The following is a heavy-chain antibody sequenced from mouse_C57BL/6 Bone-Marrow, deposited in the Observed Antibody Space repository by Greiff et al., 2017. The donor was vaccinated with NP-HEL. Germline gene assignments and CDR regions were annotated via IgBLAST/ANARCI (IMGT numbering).Heavy chain of an antibody. CDR2: IHPNSGST. CDR1: GYTFTSYW. Sequence: QVQLQQPGAELVKPGASVKLSCKASGYTFTSYWMHWVKQRPGQGLEWIGMIHPNSGSTNYNEKFKSKATLTVDKSSSTAYMQLSSLTSEDSAVYYCERDYGSSLYYFDYWGQGTTLTVSS. J-gene: IGHJ2*01. CDR3: ERDYGSSLYYFDY. V-gene: IGHV1-64*01. D-gene: IGHD1-1*01.